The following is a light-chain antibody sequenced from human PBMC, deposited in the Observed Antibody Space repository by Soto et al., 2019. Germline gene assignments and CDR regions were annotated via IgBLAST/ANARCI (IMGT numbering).Light chain of an antibody. Sequence: QSVLTQPASVSGSPGQSITISCTGTSSGVGGYNYVSWYQLHPGKAPKLIIYEVSHRPSGASNHFSGYKSGNTASLTISGLQAEDEADYYCSSYTSTSTPCVFGTGTKGTVL. CDR3: SSYTSTSTPCV. CDR1: SSGVGGYNY. V-gene: IGLV2-14*01. CDR2: EVS. J-gene: IGLJ1*01.